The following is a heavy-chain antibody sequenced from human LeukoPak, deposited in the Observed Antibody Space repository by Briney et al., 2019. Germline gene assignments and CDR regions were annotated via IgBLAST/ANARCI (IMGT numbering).Heavy chain of an antibody. J-gene: IGHJ4*02. Sequence: SQTLSLTCTVSGGSISSSSYYWGWIRQPPGKGLEWIGSIYYSGSTYYNPSLKSRVTISVDTSKNQFSLKLSSVTAADTAVYYCARVFHGSGSYYFDYWGQGTLVTVSS. D-gene: IGHD3-10*01. CDR3: ARVFHGSGSYYFDY. CDR1: GGSISSSSYY. V-gene: IGHV4-39*07. CDR2: IYYSGST.